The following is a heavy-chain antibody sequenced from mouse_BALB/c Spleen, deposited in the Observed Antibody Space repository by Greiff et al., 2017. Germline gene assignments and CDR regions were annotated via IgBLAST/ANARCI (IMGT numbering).Heavy chain of an antibody. J-gene: IGHJ4*01. CDR2: IRSKSNNYAT. Sequence: EVKLVESGGGLVQPKGSLKLSCAASGFTFNTYAMNWVRQAPGKGLEWVARIRSKSNNYATYYADSVKDRFTISRDDSQSMLYLQMNNLKTEDTAMYYCVSRALYGSYAMDYWGQGTSVTVSS. CDR1: GFTFNTYA. D-gene: IGHD2-10*02. V-gene: IGHV10-1*02. CDR3: VSRALYGSYAMDY.